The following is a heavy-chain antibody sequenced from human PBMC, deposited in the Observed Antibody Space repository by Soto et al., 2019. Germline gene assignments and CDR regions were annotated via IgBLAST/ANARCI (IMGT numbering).Heavy chain of an antibody. J-gene: IGHJ5*02. D-gene: IGHD3-22*01. CDR3: ARDRGPSSGYYPYWFDP. CDR1: GGTFSSYA. CDR2: IIPIFGTA. V-gene: IGHV1-69*12. Sequence: QVQLVQSGAEVKKPGSSVKVSCKASGGTFSSYAITWVRQAPGQGLEWMGGIIPIFGTANYAQKFQGRVTLTADESTSTAYMELSSLRSEDTAVYYCARDRGPSSGYYPYWFDPWCQGTLVTVSS.